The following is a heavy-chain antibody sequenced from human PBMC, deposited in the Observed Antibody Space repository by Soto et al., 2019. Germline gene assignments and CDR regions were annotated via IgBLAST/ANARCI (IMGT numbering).Heavy chain of an antibody. Sequence: PGESLKISCKGSGYSFTSYWISWVRQMPGKGLEWMGRIDPSDSYTNYSPSFQGHVTISADKSISTAYLQWSSLKASDTAMYYCARLGYSRSWDYYYGMDVWGQGATVTVYS. CDR3: ARLGYSRSWDYYYGMDV. V-gene: IGHV5-10-1*01. CDR2: IDPSDSYT. J-gene: IGHJ6*02. CDR1: GYSFTSYW. D-gene: IGHD6-6*01.